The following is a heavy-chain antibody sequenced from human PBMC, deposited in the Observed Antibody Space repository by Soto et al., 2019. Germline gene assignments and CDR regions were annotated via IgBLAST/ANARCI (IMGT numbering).Heavy chain of an antibody. CDR3: SRGLWGPAADIIWFDA. J-gene: IGHJ5*02. D-gene: IGHD2-2*01. CDR1: GGSISSGGYY. V-gene: IGHV4-31*03. CDR2: IYYSGST. Sequence: PSETLSLTCTVSGGSISSGGYYWSWIRQHPGKGLDWIGYIYYSGSTYYNPSLKRRVTISADTSKNQFSLKLSSVTAEDTDVYSGSRGLWGPAADIIWFDAWGQGTMVTVSS.